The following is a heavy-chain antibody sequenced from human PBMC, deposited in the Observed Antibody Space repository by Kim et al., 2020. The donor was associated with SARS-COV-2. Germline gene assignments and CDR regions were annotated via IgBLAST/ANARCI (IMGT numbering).Heavy chain of an antibody. V-gene: IGHV3-23*01. CDR1: GFTFSSYA. J-gene: IGHJ4*02. D-gene: IGHD3-9*01. CDR3: AKEQLRYFDWLGSEADY. Sequence: GGSLRLSCAASGFTFSSYAMSWVRQAPGKGLEWVSAISGSGGSTYYADSVKGRFTISRDNSKNTLYLQMNSLRAEDTAVYYCAKEQLRYFDWLGSEADYWGQGTLVTVSS. CDR2: ISGSGGST.